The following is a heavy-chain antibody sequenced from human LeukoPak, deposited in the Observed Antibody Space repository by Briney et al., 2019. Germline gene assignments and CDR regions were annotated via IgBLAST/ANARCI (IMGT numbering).Heavy chain of an antibody. J-gene: IGHJ6*02. V-gene: IGHV1-8*01. CDR2: MNPNSGNT. Sequence: ASVKVSCKASGYTFTSYDINWVRQASGQGLEWMGWMNPNSGNTGYAQKFQGRVTMTRNTSISTAYMELSSLRSEDTAVYYCAREGVVVAATYDGMDVWGQGTTVTVSS. CDR1: GYTFTSYD. D-gene: IGHD2-15*01. CDR3: AREGVVVAATYDGMDV.